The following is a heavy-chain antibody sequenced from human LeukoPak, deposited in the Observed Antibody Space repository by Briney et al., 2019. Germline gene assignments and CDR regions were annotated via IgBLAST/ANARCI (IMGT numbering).Heavy chain of an antibody. V-gene: IGHV3-30*18. J-gene: IGHJ4*02. CDR1: GFTFSSYA. CDR3: AKCSVWWLLGLDY. D-gene: IGHD5-12*01. CDR2: ISYDGSNK. Sequence: PGGSLRLSCAASGFTFSSYAMSWVRQAPGKGLEWVAVISYDGSNKYYADSVKGRFTISRDNSKNTLYLQMNSLRAEDTAVYYCAKCSVWWLLGLDYWGQGTLVTVSS.